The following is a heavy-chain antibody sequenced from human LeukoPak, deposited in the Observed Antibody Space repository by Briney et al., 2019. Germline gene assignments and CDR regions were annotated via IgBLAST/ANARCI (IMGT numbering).Heavy chain of an antibody. CDR2: ISGSGPRT. CDR3: AKDLDGYTYGYRFDY. J-gene: IGHJ4*02. Sequence: GGSLRLSCAVSGFTFSSFAMSWVRQAPGKGLEWVSGISGSGPRTYYADPVKGRFTISRDNSKNTLYLQMNSLRPEDTAVYYCAKDLDGYTYGYRFDYWGQGTLVTVSS. V-gene: IGHV3-23*01. CDR1: GFTFSSFA. D-gene: IGHD5-18*01.